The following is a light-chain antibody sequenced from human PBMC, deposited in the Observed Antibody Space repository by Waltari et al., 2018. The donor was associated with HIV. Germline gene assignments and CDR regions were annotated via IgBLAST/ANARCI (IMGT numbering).Light chain of an antibody. CDR1: QSVSTN. V-gene: IGKV3-15*01. CDR3: QQYNDWHPYT. CDR2: AAA. Sequence: EIVMTQSTATLSVSPGERATLSCRASQSVSTNLAWYQQRPGQAPRLLIYAAATRATGVPGRFSGSGSGTEFTLTISSLQSEDFAVYFCQQYNDWHPYTFGQGTKLEI. J-gene: IGKJ2*01.